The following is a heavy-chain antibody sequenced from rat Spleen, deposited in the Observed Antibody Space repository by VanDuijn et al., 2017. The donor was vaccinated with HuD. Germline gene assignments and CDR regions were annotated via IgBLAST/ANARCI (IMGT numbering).Heavy chain of an antibody. Sequence: QLQESGPGLVKPSQSLSLTCSVTGFSITSHYWGWIRKFPGNKMEWMGYISYSGSTSYNPSLKSRISITRDTSKNQFFLQLNSVTTEDTDTDYCARSRWGPFDDWGQGVMVTVSS. J-gene: IGHJ2*01. CDR3: ARSRWGPFDD. V-gene: IGHV3-1*01. CDR1: GFSITSHY. CDR2: ISYSGST.